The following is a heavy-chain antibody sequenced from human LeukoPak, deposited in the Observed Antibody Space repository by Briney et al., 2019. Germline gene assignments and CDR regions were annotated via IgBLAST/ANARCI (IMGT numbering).Heavy chain of an antibody. J-gene: IGHJ4*02. Sequence: SETLSLTCAVSGGSISSSNWWSWVRQPPGKGLEWIGEIYHSGSTNYNPSLKSRVTISVDKSKNQSSLKLSSVTAADTAVYYCAIAAAGTVYYFDYWGQGTLVTVSS. CDR1: GGSISSSNW. CDR2: IYHSGST. V-gene: IGHV4-4*02. D-gene: IGHD6-13*01. CDR3: AIAAAGTVYYFDY.